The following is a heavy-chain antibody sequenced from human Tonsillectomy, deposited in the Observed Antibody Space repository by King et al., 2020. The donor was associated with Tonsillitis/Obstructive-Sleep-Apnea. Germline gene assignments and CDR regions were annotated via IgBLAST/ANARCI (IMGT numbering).Heavy chain of an antibody. Sequence: VQLVESGGGLIQPGGSLRLSCAASGFTVNSSYMSWVRQAPGKGLEWVSVIYSGGTTYYADSVKGRFTISRDSSKNTLYLQMNSLRAEDTAVYYCARDRKEMATNYYFDYLGQGTLVTVSS. J-gene: IGHJ4*02. V-gene: IGHV3-53*01. CDR1: GFTVNSSY. CDR3: ARDRKEMATNYYFDY. CDR2: IYSGGTT. D-gene: IGHD5-24*01.